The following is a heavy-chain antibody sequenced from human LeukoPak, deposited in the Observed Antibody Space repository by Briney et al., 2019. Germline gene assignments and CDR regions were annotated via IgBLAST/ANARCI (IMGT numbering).Heavy chain of an antibody. CDR3: ARDRGRSGTTVTTSDY. V-gene: IGHV3-23*01. J-gene: IGHJ4*02. Sequence: GGSLRLPCVASEFTFSSYTMNWVRQAPGKGLEWVSGISGSGGSTYYADSVKGRFTISRDNAKNSLYLRMNSLRAEDTALYYCARDRGRSGTTVTTSDYWGQGTLVTVSS. D-gene: IGHD4-17*01. CDR2: ISGSGGST. CDR1: EFTFSSYT.